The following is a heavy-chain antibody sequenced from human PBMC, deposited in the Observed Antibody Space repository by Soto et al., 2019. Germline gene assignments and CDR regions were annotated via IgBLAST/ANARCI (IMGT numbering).Heavy chain of an antibody. Sequence: ASVKVSCKASGYTFTSYYMHWVRQAPGQGLEWMGIINPSGGSTSYAQKFQGRVTMTTDKSTSTAYMELRSLRSEDTAVYYCATSYGSGYRAFDYWGQGAPVTVSS. D-gene: IGHD3-10*01. J-gene: IGHJ4*02. CDR3: ATSYGSGYRAFDY. CDR1: GYTFTSYY. V-gene: IGHV1-46*01. CDR2: INPSGGST.